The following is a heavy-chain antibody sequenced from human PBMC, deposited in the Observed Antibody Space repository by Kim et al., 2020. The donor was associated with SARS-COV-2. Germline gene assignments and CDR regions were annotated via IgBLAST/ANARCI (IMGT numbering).Heavy chain of an antibody. V-gene: IGHV4-39*07. D-gene: IGHD1-26*01. CDR3: ARDQWELLRVMSRRYFDL. Sequence: SETLSLTCTVSGGSISSSSYYWGWIRQPPGKGLEWIGSIYYSGSTYYNPSLKSRVTISVDTSKNQFSLKLSSVTAADTAVYYCARDQWELLRVMSRRYFDLWGRGTLVTVSS. J-gene: IGHJ2*01. CDR2: IYYSGST. CDR1: GGSISSSSYY.